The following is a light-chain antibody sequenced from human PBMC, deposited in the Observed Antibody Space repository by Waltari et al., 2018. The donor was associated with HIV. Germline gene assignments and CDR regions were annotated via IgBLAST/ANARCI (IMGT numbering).Light chain of an antibody. Sequence: SYELTQPPSVSVTPGQTASITCSGNKMGDKYACWYQQRPGQSHLLVLYQDTKRPSGFPERFSGSNSGNTATLTIRGTHTMDEADYYCQVWDSTTALGFGGGTKLTVL. J-gene: IGLJ2*01. CDR3: QVWDSTTALG. CDR2: QDT. CDR1: KMGDKY. V-gene: IGLV3-1*01.